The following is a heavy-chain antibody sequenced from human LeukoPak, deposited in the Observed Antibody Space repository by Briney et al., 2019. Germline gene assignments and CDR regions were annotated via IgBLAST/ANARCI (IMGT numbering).Heavy chain of an antibody. D-gene: IGHD4-17*01. CDR3: ARDADDDYGEYYFDY. CDR2: INSNSGGT. CDR1: GYTFTGYY. Sequence: ASVKVSCKASGYTFTGYYMHWVRQAPGQGLEWMGRINSNSGGTNYAQKFQGRVTMTRDTSISTAYVELSRLRSDDTAVYYCARDADDDYGEYYFDYWGQGTLVTVSS. V-gene: IGHV1-2*06. J-gene: IGHJ4*02.